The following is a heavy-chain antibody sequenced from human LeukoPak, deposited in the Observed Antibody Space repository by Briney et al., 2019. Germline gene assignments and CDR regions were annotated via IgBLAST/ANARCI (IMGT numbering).Heavy chain of an antibody. V-gene: IGHV3-30-3*01. J-gene: IGHJ4*02. D-gene: IGHD1-26*01. CDR3: ARDWGQWELRVFDY. CDR2: ISYDGSNK. CDR1: GFTFSSYA. Sequence: GGSLRLSCAASGFTFSSYAMHWVRQAPGKGLEWVAVISYDGSNKYYADSVKGRFTISRDNSKNTLYLQMNSLRAEDTAVYYCARDWGQWELRVFDYWGQGTLVTVSS.